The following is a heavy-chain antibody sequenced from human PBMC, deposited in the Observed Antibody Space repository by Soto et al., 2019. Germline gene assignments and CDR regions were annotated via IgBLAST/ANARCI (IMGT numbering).Heavy chain of an antibody. V-gene: IGHV3-23*01. CDR3: AKAFSGSGPLDAFDI. D-gene: IGHD2-8*02. CDR2: ISGSGGST. J-gene: IGHJ3*02. Sequence: EVQLLESGGGLVQPGGSPRLSCAASGFTFSSYAMSWVRQAPGKGLEWVSTISGSGGSTYYADSVKGRFTISRDNSKNTLFLQMNSLRAEDTAVYYCAKAFSGSGPLDAFDIWGQGTMVTVSS. CDR1: GFTFSSYA.